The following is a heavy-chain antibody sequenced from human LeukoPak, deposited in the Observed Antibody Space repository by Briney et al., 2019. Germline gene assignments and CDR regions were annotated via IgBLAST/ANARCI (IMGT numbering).Heavy chain of an antibody. CDR2: IYPGDSDT. CDR1: GYSFTSYW. V-gene: IGHV5-51*01. J-gene: IGHJ6*03. CDR3: ARQAPPRYCSSTSCTQPEYYYYYYMDV. Sequence: GESLKISCKGSGYSFTSYWIGWVRQMPGKGLEWMGIIYPGDSDTRYSPSFQGQVTISADKSISTAYLQWSSLKASDTAMYYCARQAPPRYCSSTSCTQPEYYYYYYMDVWGKGTTVTVSS. D-gene: IGHD2-2*01.